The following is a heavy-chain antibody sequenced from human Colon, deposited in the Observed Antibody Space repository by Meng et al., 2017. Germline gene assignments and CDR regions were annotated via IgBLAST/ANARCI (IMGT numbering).Heavy chain of an antibody. V-gene: IGHV3-74*01. CDR1: GFTFSSYW. J-gene: IGHJ4*02. Sequence: GGSLRLSCSASGFTFSSYWIHWVRQAPGKGLVWVSRINTDGSNSYYADSVKGRFTIARDNAKNTLYLQIISLRGEDTAIFYCVRGLSGYFGLFDLWGQGALVTVSS. CDR2: INTDGSNS. D-gene: IGHD3-9*01. CDR3: VRGLSGYFGLFDL.